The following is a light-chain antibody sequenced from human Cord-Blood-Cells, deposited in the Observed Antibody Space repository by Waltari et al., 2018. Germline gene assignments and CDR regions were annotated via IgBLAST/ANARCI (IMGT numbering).Light chain of an antibody. CDR3: QQDDNLPCT. Sequence: IQMTQSPSSLSASVGDRVTITCQASQGICNHLNWYHQKPGKGPKHLIYDAFNLETWVPSGFSGNGSGTDFTFTISSMQPEDIATYYCQQDDNLPCTFAPGTKVDIK. CDR1: QGICNH. V-gene: IGKV1-33*01. J-gene: IGKJ3*01. CDR2: DAF.